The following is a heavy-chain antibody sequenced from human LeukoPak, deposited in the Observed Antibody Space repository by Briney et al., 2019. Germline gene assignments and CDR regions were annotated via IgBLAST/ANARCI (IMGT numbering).Heavy chain of an antibody. CDR3: ARGRLLYDRNVDAFDI. J-gene: IGHJ3*02. V-gene: IGHV4-59*01. D-gene: IGHD3-22*01. CDR2: IYYSGST. Sequence: PSETLSLTCTVSGGSISSYYWSWIRQPPGKGLEWIGYIYYSGSTNYNPSLKSRVTISVDTSKNQFSLKLSSVTAADTAVYYCARGRLLYDRNVDAFDIWGQGTMVTVSS. CDR1: GGSISSYY.